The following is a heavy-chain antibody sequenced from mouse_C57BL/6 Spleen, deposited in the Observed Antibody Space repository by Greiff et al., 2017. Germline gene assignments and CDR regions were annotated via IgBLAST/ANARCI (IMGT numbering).Heavy chain of an antibody. D-gene: IGHD2-4*01. V-gene: IGHV1-47*01. J-gene: IGHJ2*01. CDR2: FHPYNDDT. CDR3: ARGIYYEYDVGFDY. Sequence: QVQLKESGAELVKPGASVKMSCKASGYTFTTYPIEWMKQNHGKSLEWIGNFHPYNDDTKYNEKFKGKATLTVEKSSSTVYLELSRLTSDDSAVYDFARGIYYEYDVGFDYWGQGTTLTVSS. CDR1: GYTFTTYP.